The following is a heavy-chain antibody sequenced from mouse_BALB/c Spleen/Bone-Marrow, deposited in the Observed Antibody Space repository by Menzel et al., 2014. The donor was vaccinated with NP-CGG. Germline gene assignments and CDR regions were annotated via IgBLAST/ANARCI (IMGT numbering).Heavy chain of an antibody. D-gene: IGHD1-2*01. CDR3: ARGGTTATWYFDV. V-gene: IGHV14-3*02. Sequence: EVQLQQSGAELVKPGASVKLSCTASGFNIKDTYMHWVKQRPEQGLEWIGRIDPANGNTKYDPKFQGKATITVDTSSNTAYLQLSSLTSEDTAVYYCARGGTTATWYFDVWGAGTTVTVSS. CDR1: GFNIKDTY. CDR2: IDPANGNT. J-gene: IGHJ1*01.